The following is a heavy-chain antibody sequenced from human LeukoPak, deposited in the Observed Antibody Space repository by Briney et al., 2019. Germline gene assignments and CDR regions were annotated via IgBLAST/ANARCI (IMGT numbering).Heavy chain of an antibody. J-gene: IGHJ4*02. V-gene: IGHV3-64*01. D-gene: IGHD6-13*01. Sequence: GGSLGLSCAPSGFTFSSYAMHWVRQAPGKGLEYVSAISSNGGSTYYANSVKGRFTISRDNSKNTLYLQMGSLRAEDMAVYYCAREGIAAAVPEPYYFDYWGQGTLVTVSS. CDR1: GFTFSSYA. CDR2: ISSNGGST. CDR3: AREGIAAAVPEPYYFDY.